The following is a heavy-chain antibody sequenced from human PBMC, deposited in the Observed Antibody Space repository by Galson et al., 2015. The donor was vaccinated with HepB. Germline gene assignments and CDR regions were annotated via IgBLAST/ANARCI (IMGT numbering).Heavy chain of an antibody. D-gene: IGHD3-16*01. J-gene: IGHJ4*02. CDR3: ARIGGGWVSDY. V-gene: IGHV3-48*03. CDR1: GFTFSSHE. Sequence: SLRLSCAASGFTFSSHEMNWVRQAPGKGLEWVSLITRDGGTIYYADSVKGRFTVSRDNAKNSLYLQMNSLTDEDTAIYYCARIGGGWVSDYWGQGALVTVSS. CDR2: ITRDGGTI.